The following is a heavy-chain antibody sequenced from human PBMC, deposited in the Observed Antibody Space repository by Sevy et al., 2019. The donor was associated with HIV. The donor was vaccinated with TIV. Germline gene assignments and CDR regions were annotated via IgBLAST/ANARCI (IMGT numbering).Heavy chain of an antibody. V-gene: IGHV1-8*01. Sequence: ASVKVSCETSGYTFTSYEINWVRLVSGQGLEYMGWINPNTGKTGYVQKFQGRFTMTVDTSKTTAYMELSNLKPDDTAMYYCSRRVFNDYWGQGTLVTVSS. CDR2: INPNTGKT. CDR1: GYTFTSYE. CDR3: SRRVFNDY. J-gene: IGHJ4*02.